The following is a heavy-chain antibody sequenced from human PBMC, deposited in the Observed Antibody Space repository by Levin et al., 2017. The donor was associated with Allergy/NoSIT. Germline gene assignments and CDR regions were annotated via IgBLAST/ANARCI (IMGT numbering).Heavy chain of an antibody. CDR2: ICSSGGT. Sequence: SQTLSLSCSVSGASTSRYCWSWIRQPPGKRLEWIGYICSSGGTNYNPSLKSRVTMSIDTSKNQFSLRLTSLSAAETAVYYCARDLRGYDFWGQGILVTVSS. J-gene: IGHJ4*02. V-gene: IGHV4-59*01. CDR1: GASTSRYC. CDR3: ARDLRGYDF. D-gene: IGHD5-12*01.